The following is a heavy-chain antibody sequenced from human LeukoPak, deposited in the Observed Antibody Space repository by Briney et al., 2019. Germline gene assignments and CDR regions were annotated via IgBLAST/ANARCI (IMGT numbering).Heavy chain of an antibody. CDR3: ARHRYSAYASSDY. D-gene: IGHD5-12*01. V-gene: IGHV4-34*01. CDR2: IYYSGST. J-gene: IGHJ4*02. CDR1: GGSFSGYY. Sequence: SETLSLTCAVYGGSFSGYYWSWIRQPPGKGLEWIGSIYYSGSTYYNPSLKSRVTISLATSKNQFSLKLSSVTAADTAVYYCARHRYSAYASSDYWGQGTLVTVSS.